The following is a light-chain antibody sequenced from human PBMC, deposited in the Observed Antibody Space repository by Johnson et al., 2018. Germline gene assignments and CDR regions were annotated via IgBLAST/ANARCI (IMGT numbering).Light chain of an antibody. CDR1: SSNIGNNY. Sequence: QSVLTQPPSVSAAPGKKVTISCSGSSSNIGNNYVSWYQQLPGTAPKLLIYENNKRPSGIPDRFSGSKSGTSATLGITGLQTGVEADDYCGTWDSSLSAGNVVGTGTKVPGL. CDR2: ENN. V-gene: IGLV1-51*02. J-gene: IGLJ1*01. CDR3: GTWDSSLSAGNV.